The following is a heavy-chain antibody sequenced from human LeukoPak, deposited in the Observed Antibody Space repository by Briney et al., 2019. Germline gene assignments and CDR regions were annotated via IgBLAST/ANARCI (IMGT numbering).Heavy chain of an antibody. CDR1: GFTFSSYA. J-gene: IGHJ4*02. Sequence: GGSLRLSCAASGFTFSSYAMRWVRQAPGKGLEWVAVISYDGSNKYYADSVKGRFTISRDNSKNTLYLQMNSLRAEDTAVYYCARDFRVAGTPWGQGTLVTVSS. CDR2: ISYDGSNK. D-gene: IGHD6-19*01. CDR3: ARDFRVAGTP. V-gene: IGHV3-30-3*01.